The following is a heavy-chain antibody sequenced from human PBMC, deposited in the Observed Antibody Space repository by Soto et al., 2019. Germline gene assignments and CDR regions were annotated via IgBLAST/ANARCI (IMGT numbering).Heavy chain of an antibody. CDR2: ISSSGSTI. V-gene: IGHV3-11*01. J-gene: IGHJ4*02. CDR3: ARVGLNYDILTGYSTHNLYYFDY. CDR1: GFTFSDYY. Sequence: QVQLVESGGGLVKPGGSLRLSCAASGFTFSDYYMSWIRQAPGKGLEWVSYISSSGSTIYYADSVKGRFTISRDNAKNSLYLQRNSLRAEDTAVYYCARVGLNYDILTGYSTHNLYYFDYWGQGTLVTVSS. D-gene: IGHD3-9*01.